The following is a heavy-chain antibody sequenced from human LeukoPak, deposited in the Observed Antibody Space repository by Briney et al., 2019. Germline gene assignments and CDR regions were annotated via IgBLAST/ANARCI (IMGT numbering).Heavy chain of an antibody. CDR3: ARVRDPLDY. Sequence: SETLSLTCTVSGGSVSNNTYYWSWIRQPPGKGLEWIGYIYYSGSTYYNPSLKSRVTISVDTSQNQFSLKLSSVTAADTAVYYCARVRDPLDYWGQGTLVTVSS. J-gene: IGHJ4*02. CDR2: IYYSGST. V-gene: IGHV4-31*03. CDR1: GGSVSNNTYY. D-gene: IGHD5-24*01.